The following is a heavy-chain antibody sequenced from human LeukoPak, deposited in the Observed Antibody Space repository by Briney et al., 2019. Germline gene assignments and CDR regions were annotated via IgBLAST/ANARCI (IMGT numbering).Heavy chain of an antibody. Sequence: ASVKVSCKASGYTFTSYDINWVRQATGQGLEWMGWMNPNSGNTGYAQKFQGRVTMTRNTSISTAYMELSSLRSEDTAVYYCARAVWNSYGYYMDVWGKGTTVTISS. V-gene: IGHV1-8*01. J-gene: IGHJ6*03. CDR2: MNPNSGNT. CDR3: ARAVWNSYGYYMDV. D-gene: IGHD5-18*01. CDR1: GYTFTSYD.